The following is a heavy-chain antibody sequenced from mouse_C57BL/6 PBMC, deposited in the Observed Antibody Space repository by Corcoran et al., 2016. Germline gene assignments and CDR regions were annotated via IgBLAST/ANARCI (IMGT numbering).Heavy chain of an antibody. CDR2: ISYDGSN. CDR1: GYSITSGYY. J-gene: IGHJ3*01. Sequence: DVQLQESGPGLVKPSQSLSLTCSVTGYSITSGYYWNWIRQFPGNKLEWMGYISYDGSNNYNPSLKNRISITRDTSKNQFFLKLNSVTTEDTATYYCAREGDGPWFAYWGQGTLVTVSA. CDR3: AREGDGPWFAY. D-gene: IGHD2-3*01. V-gene: IGHV3-6*01.